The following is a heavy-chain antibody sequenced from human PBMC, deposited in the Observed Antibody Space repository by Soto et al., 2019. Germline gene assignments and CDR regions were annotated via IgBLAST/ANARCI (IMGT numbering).Heavy chain of an antibody. Sequence: QVQLQESGPGLVKPSQTLSLTCTVSGGSISSGGYYWSWIRQHPGKGLEWIGYIYYSGSTYYNPSLKSRVTISVDTSKNQFSLKPSSETASDTAVYYCTRRDSGYADHMDVWGKGTTVTVSS. CDR2: IYYSGST. D-gene: IGHD5-12*01. J-gene: IGHJ6*03. CDR3: TRRDSGYADHMDV. CDR1: GGSISSGGYY. V-gene: IGHV4-31*03.